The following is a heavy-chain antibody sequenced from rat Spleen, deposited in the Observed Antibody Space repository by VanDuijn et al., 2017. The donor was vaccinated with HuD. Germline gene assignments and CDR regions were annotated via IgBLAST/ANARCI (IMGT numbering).Heavy chain of an antibody. J-gene: IGHJ2*01. CDR2: MWSGGST. V-gene: IGHV2S63*01. CDR3: TRTGITSFDY. CDR1: GFSLTDYS. D-gene: IGHD1-4*01. Sequence: VQLKESGPGLVQPSQTLSLTCTVSGFSLTDYSVHRVRQPPGKGLEWMGVMWSGGSTAYNSALKSRLSISRDTSKSQVFLKINSLQTEDTAIYYCTRTGITSFDYWGQGVMVTVSS.